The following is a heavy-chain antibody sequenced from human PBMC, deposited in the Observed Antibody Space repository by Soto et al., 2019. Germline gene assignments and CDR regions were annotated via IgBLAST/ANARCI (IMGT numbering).Heavy chain of an antibody. CDR1: GGSFSGYY. J-gene: IGHJ4*02. Sequence: SETLSLTCAVDGGSFSGYYWSWIRQPPGKGLEWIGEINHSGSTNYNPSLKSRVTISVDTSKNQFSLKLSSVTAADTAVYYRARRYGANFDYWGQGTLVTVSS. CDR2: INHSGST. CDR3: ARRYGANFDY. D-gene: IGHD1-26*01. V-gene: IGHV4-34*01.